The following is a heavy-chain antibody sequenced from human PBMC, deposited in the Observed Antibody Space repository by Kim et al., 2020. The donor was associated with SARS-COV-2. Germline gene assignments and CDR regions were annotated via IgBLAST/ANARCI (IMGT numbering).Heavy chain of an antibody. D-gene: IGHD5-12*01. J-gene: IGHJ3*02. Sequence: GGSLRLSCADSGFTFSSYWMSWVRQAPGKGLEWVDNIKEDGSEKYYVDSVKGRFTISRDNAKNSVYLQRNSLRAEDTAVYFCVRDGYSGYDRAFDIWGQGTIVTVSS. CDR3: VRDGYSGYDRAFDI. CDR1: GFTFSSYW. V-gene: IGHV3-7*01. CDR2: IKEDGSEK.